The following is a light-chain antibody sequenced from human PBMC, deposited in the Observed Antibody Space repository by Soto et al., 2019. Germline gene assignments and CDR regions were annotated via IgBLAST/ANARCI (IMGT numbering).Light chain of an antibody. CDR1: QSISRW. Sequence: DIHIAHYASTLSSSLVDRVAITCRASQSISRWFAWYQQKPGKAPNLLIHDASSLERGVPSRFSGSGSGTEFTLTISSLQTDDFATYYCQQYNSYRTFGQGTKVDIK. V-gene: IGKV1-5*01. CDR3: QQYNSYRT. J-gene: IGKJ1*01. CDR2: DAS.